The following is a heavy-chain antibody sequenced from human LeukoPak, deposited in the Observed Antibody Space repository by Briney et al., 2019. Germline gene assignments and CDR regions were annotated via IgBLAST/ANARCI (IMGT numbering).Heavy chain of an antibody. J-gene: IGHJ6*03. D-gene: IGHD4-17*01. CDR3: ARVNYGDYSYYYYYYMDV. Sequence: SETLSLTCTVSGGSISSSSYYWGWIRQPPGKGLEWIGSIYYSGSTYYNPSLKSRVTISVDTSKNQFSLKLSSVTAADTAVYYCARVNYGDYSYYYYYYMDVWGKGTTVTVSS. CDR2: IYYSGST. V-gene: IGHV4-39*07. CDR1: GGSISSSSYY.